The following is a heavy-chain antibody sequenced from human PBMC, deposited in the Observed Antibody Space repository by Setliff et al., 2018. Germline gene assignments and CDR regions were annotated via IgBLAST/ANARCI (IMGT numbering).Heavy chain of an antibody. Sequence: PSETLSLRLSCVASGFTFSNYGMHWIRQPPGQGLEWIAYIYYSGITYYNPSLKSRVTISVDTSKNQFSLKLSSVTAADTAVYYCARKSRNIVVVPAAVIYYYYYYMDVWGKGTTVTVSS. J-gene: IGHJ6*03. D-gene: IGHD2-2*01. V-gene: IGHV4-59*04. CDR1: GFTFSNYG. CDR2: IYYSGIT. CDR3: ARKSRNIVVVPAAVIYYYYYYMDV.